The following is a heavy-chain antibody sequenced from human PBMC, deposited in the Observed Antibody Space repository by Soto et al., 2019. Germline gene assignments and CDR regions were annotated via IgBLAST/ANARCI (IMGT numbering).Heavy chain of an antibody. CDR2: IYWDDDK. J-gene: IGHJ4*02. V-gene: IGHV2-5*02. CDR3: AHRRQLWSFDY. D-gene: IGHD5-18*01. CDR1: GFSLSTSGVG. Sequence: QITLKESGPTLVKPTQTLTLTCTFSGFSLSTSGVGVGWIRQPPGKALEWLALIYWDDDKRYSPSLKSRLTNPQDTSKNQVVLTMTNMDPVDTATYYCAHRRQLWSFDYWGQGTLVTVSS.